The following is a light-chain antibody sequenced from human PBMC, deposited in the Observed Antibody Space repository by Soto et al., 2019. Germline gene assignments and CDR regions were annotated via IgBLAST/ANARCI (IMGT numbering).Light chain of an antibody. V-gene: IGLV2-8*01. CDR3: SSYGGSNNLI. J-gene: IGLJ2*01. CDR2: EVS. Sequence: QSALTQPPSASGSPGQSVTISCSGTSSDVGGYNYVSWYQQHPGKAPKLMIYEVSKRPSGVPDRFSGSKSGNTASLTVSGLQAKDEADYSCSSYGGSNNLIFGGGTKLTVL. CDR1: SSDVGGYNY.